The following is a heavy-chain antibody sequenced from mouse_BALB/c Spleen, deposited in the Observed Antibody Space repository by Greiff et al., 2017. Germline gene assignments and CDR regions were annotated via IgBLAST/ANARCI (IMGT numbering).Heavy chain of an antibody. CDR1: GYTFTDYV. Sequence: VKLMESGPELVKPGASVKMSCKASGYTFTDYVISWVKQRTGQGLEWIGEIYPGSGSTYYNEKFKGKATLTADKSSNTAYMQLSSLTSEDSAVYFCARLGAWFAYWGQGTLVTVSA. D-gene: IGHD4-1*01. CDR2: IYPGSGST. J-gene: IGHJ3*01. CDR3: ARLGAWFAY. V-gene: IGHV1-77*01.